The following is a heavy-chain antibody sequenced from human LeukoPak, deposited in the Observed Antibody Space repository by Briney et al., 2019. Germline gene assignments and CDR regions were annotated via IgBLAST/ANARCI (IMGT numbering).Heavy chain of an antibody. V-gene: IGHV4-38-2*02. J-gene: IGHJ5*02. CDR3: ARVPGPNWFDP. Sequence: PSETLSLTCTVSGYSISSGYYWGWIRQPPGKGLEWIGSMYHSGSTYHNPSLKSQVTISVDTSKNQFSLKLSSVTAADTAVYYCARVPGPNWFDPWGQGTLVTVSS. CDR2: MYHSGST. CDR1: GYSISSGYY.